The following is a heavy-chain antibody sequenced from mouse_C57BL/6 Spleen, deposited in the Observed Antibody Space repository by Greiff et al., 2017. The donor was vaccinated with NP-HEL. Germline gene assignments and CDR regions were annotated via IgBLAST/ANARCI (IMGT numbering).Heavy chain of an antibody. D-gene: IGHD4-1*01. J-gene: IGHJ2*01. Sequence: EVQLVESGGDLVKPGGSLKLSCAASGFTFSSYGMSWVRQTPDKRLEWVATISSGGSYTYYPDSVKGRITISRDKAKNTLYLQMSSLKSEDTAMYYCARGNWDYFDYWGQGTTLTVSS. V-gene: IGHV5-6*01. CDR1: GFTFSSYG. CDR2: ISSGGSYT. CDR3: ARGNWDYFDY.